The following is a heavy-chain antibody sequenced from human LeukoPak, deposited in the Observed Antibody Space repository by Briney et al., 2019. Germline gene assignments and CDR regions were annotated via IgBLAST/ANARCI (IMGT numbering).Heavy chain of an antibody. Sequence: ASVKVSCKASGYTFTSDYMHWVRQAPGQGLEWMGIINPSGGSTSYAQKFQGRVTMTRDTSTSTVYMELSSLRSEDTAVYHCAREGLHYYDSSGYYPMDYWGQGTLVIVSS. D-gene: IGHD3-22*01. CDR1: GYTFTSDY. CDR2: INPSGGST. V-gene: IGHV1-46*01. CDR3: AREGLHYYDSSGYYPMDY. J-gene: IGHJ4*02.